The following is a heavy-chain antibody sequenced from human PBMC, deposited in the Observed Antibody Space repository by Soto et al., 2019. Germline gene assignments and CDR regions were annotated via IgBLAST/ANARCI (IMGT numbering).Heavy chain of an antibody. CDR3: ARTASSSWFAFDY. Sequence: EVQLVESGGDLVQPGGSLRLSCAASGFTFSTYSMNWVRQAPGKGLVWVSYISSGSSSILYADSVKGRFTISRDNAKTSLYLKMNSLRDEETAVSYCARTASSSWFAFDYWGQGTLVTVSS. CDR1: GFTFSTYS. D-gene: IGHD6-13*01. CDR2: ISSGSSSI. J-gene: IGHJ4*02. V-gene: IGHV3-48*02.